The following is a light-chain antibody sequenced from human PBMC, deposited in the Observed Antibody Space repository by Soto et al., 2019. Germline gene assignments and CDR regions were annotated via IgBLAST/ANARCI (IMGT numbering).Light chain of an antibody. V-gene: IGKV3-15*01. CDR2: GAS. J-gene: IGKJ4*01. CDR1: QSVRAK. Sequence: IVMTESPASPAGSPGGKATLPRRASQSVRAKLAWYQQKPGQAPRLLIYGASTRASGIPARFSGSGSGTEFTLTISSLQSEDFAVYYCQHYNEWPLTFGGGTKVDIK. CDR3: QHYNEWPLT.